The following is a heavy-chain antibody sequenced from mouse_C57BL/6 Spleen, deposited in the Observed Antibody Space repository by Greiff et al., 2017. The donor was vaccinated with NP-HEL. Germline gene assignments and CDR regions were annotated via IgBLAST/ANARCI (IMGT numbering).Heavy chain of an antibody. CDR1: GFTFSDYG. CDR2: ISSGSSTI. D-gene: IGHD2-4*01. Sequence: EVKLEESGGGLVKPGGSLKLSCAASGFTFSDYGMHWVRQAPEKGLEWVAYISSGSSTIYYADTVKGRFTISRDNAKNTLFLQMTSLRSEDTAMYYCARPYDYDWYYFDYWGQGTTLTVSS. J-gene: IGHJ2*01. CDR3: ARPYDYDWYYFDY. V-gene: IGHV5-17*01.